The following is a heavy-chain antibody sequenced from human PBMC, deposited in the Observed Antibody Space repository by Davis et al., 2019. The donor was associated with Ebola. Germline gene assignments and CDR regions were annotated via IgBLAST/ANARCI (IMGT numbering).Heavy chain of an antibody. CDR2: ISDSGDNA. Sequence: PGGSLRLSCAASGFTFSNYAMSWVRQAPGKGLALVSTISDSGDNAYYADSVKGRFTISRDNAKNSLYLQMNSLRAEDTALYYCARDQTWYFDLWGRGTLVTVSS. J-gene: IGHJ2*01. CDR3: ARDQTWYFDL. V-gene: IGHV3-23*01. CDR1: GFTFSNYA.